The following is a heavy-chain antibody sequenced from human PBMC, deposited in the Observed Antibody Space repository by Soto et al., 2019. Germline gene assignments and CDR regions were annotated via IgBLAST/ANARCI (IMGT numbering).Heavy chain of an antibody. CDR1: GCTFSSYA. Sequence: SVKVSCKASGCTFSSYAISCVRQAPGQVLEWMGGIIPIFGTANYAQKFQGRVTITADESTSTAYMELSSLRSEDTAVYYCASFYGSGSYYLYYYYGMDVWGQGTTVTV. CDR2: IIPIFGTA. D-gene: IGHD3-10*01. CDR3: ASFYGSGSYYLYYYYGMDV. J-gene: IGHJ6*02. V-gene: IGHV1-69*13.